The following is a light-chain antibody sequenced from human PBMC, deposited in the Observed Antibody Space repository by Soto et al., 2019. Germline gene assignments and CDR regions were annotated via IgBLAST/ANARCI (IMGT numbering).Light chain of an antibody. Sequence: DIEMTQSPTSLSASGGDRVTITCRASQSISNYFNWYQQTAGKAPKLLIFAASSLQSGVPSRFSGSRSGPDFTLTISSLQPEDFATYYCQQSYSSPPTFGQGTMV. CDR3: QQSYSSPPT. CDR1: QSISNY. J-gene: IGKJ1*01. CDR2: AAS. V-gene: IGKV1-39*01.